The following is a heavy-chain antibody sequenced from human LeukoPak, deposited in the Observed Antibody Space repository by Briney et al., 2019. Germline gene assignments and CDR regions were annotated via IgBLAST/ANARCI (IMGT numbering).Heavy chain of an antibody. Sequence: RSLRLSYAASGFTFSSYGMDWVRRAPGKGREWVAVIWYDGSNEYYTDSVKGRFTISRDTSQNTLYLKMNSLRAEDTAVYYCARDVGIRLWFRDYYGLDVWGQGTTVTVSS. D-gene: IGHD5-18*01. CDR2: IWYDGSNE. V-gene: IGHV3-33*01. CDR3: ARDVGIRLWFRDYYGLDV. J-gene: IGHJ6*02. CDR1: GFTFSSYG.